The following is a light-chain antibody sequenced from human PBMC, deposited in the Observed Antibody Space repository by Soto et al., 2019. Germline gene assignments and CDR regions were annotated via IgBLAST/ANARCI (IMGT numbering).Light chain of an antibody. J-gene: IGKJ1*01. V-gene: IGKV3-11*01. CDR2: DTF. CDR3: QQRATWPWT. CDR1: QSIAIY. Sequence: IVLTQSPATLSFSPGERATLSCRASQSIAIYLAWYQQRSGQSPRLLIYDTFNRAPGIPDRFSGSGSGTDSTLPISSLEPEDFAVYYCQQRATWPWTFGQGTTVEIK.